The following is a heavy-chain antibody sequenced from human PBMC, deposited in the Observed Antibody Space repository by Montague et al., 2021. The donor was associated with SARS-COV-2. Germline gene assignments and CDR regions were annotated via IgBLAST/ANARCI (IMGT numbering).Heavy chain of an antibody. CDR3: ARGGGDSADYYYYAMDV. D-gene: IGHD2-21*02. CDR1: GGSINDHY. Sequence: SETLSLTCTVSGGSINDHYRSWIRQSPGKGLEWIGYIYYSGSTNYNPSLKSRVAISVDTSKNQFSLKLTSVTAADTAVYYCARGGGDSADYYYYAMDVWGQGTTVTVSS. V-gene: IGHV4-59*11. J-gene: IGHJ6*02. CDR2: IYYSGST.